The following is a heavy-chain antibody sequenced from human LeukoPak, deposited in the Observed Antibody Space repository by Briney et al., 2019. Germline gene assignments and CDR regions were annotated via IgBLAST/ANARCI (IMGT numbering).Heavy chain of an antibody. J-gene: IGHJ4*02. CDR3: ARGWWLQLSLGLDY. V-gene: IGHV3-30-3*01. CDR2: ISYDGSNK. Sequence: GGSLGLSCAASGFTFSSYAMHWVRQAPGKGLEWVAVISYDGSNKYYADSVKGRFTISRDYSKNTLYLQMNSLRAEDTAVYYCARGWWLQLSLGLDYWGQGTLVTVSS. CDR1: GFTFSSYA. D-gene: IGHD5-24*01.